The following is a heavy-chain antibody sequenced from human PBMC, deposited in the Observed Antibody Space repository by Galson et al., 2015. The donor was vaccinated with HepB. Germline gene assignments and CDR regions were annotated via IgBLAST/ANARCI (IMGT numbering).Heavy chain of an antibody. D-gene: IGHD6-19*01. V-gene: IGHV3-48*02. Sequence: SLRLSCAASGFTFSTYSMNWVRQAPGKGLEWVSYIHSSSSTIYYADSVKGRFTISRDNAKNSLYLQMNSLRDEGTAVYYCARDAYDSGWYLDYWGQGTLVTVSS. J-gene: IGHJ4*02. CDR3: ARDAYDSGWYLDY. CDR1: GFTFSTYS. CDR2: IHSSSSTI.